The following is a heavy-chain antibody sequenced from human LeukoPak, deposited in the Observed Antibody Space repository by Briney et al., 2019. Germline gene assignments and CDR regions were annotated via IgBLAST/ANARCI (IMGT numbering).Heavy chain of an antibody. CDR3: PREGGAFCPSGN. V-gene: IGHV4-4*02. CDR2: ISLTGET. Sequence: SETLSLTCGVYGGSISSTNWWSWVRQPPGQGLEWIGEISLTGETNYNPSLNGRVTMSLDESRNQLSLDLTSVTAADTALYYCPREGGAFCPSGNWGQGTLVIVPP. J-gene: IGHJ4*02. D-gene: IGHD1-26*01. CDR1: GGSISSTNW.